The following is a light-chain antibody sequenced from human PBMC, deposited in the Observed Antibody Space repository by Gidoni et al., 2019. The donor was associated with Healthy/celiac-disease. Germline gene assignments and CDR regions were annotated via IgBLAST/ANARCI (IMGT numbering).Light chain of an antibody. Sequence: SSELTQDPAVSVALGQTVRITCQGDSLRSYYASWYQQKPGQAPVLVIYGKNNRPSGTPDRFSGSSSGNTASLTITGAQAEDEADYYCNSRDSSGNPPHVVFGGGTKLTVL. CDR1: SLRSYY. V-gene: IGLV3-19*01. CDR2: GKN. J-gene: IGLJ2*01. CDR3: NSRDSSGNPPHVV.